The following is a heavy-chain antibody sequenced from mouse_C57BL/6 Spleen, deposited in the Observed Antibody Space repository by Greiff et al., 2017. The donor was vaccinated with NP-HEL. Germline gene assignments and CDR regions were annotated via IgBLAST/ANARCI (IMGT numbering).Heavy chain of an antibody. V-gene: IGHV1-39*01. D-gene: IGHD1-1*01. Sequence: EVQLVESGPELVKPGASVKISCKASGYSFTDYNMNWVKQSNGKSLEWIGVINPNYGTTSYNQKFKGKATLTVDQSSSTAYMQLNSLTSEDSAVYYCAREGYTVVATKYFDVWGTGTTVTVSS. J-gene: IGHJ1*03. CDR3: AREGYTVVATKYFDV. CDR2: INPNYGTT. CDR1: GYSFTDYN.